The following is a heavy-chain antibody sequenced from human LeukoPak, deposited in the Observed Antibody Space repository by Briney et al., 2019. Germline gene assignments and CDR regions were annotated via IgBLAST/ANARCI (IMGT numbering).Heavy chain of an antibody. CDR2: INSDGSIT. CDR3: ARRGVGFDY. CDR1: GFTFTSYW. J-gene: IGHJ4*02. D-gene: IGHD3-10*01. Sequence: PGGSLRLSCAASGFTFTSYWMHWVRQAPGKGLVWLSRINSDGSITSYADSLEGRFTISRDNAKNTVYLQMNSLRAEDTAVYYCARRGVGFDYWGQGALVTVSS. V-gene: IGHV3-74*01.